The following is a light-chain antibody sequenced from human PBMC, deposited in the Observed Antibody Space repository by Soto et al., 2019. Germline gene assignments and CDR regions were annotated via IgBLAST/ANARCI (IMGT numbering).Light chain of an antibody. J-gene: IGKJ1*01. CDR1: QNIRGNE. CDR2: AGT. CDR3: QDYGSSHPWT. Sequence: EVVMTQSPGALSLSPGEGVTLSCRASQNIRGNELAWYRQKRGQPPRLLMYAGTTRADGLPDRFSRGGTWTNFSLTIISLEPADSAVYYCQDYGSSHPWTFGQGTKLEIK. V-gene: IGKV3-20*01.